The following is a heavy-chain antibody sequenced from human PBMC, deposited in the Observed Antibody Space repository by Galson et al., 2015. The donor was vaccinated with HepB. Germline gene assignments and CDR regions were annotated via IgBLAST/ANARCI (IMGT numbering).Heavy chain of an antibody. CDR2: IWYDGSNK. D-gene: IGHD3-10*01. Sequence: SLRLSCAASGFTFSSYGMHWVRQAPGKGLEWVAVIWYDGSNKYYADSVKGRFTISRDNSKNTLYLQMNSLRAEDTAVYYCARESGELLYGSLNYYYYGMDVWGQGTTVTVSS. CDR3: ARESGELLYGSLNYYYYGMDV. CDR1: GFTFSSYG. V-gene: IGHV3-33*08. J-gene: IGHJ6*02.